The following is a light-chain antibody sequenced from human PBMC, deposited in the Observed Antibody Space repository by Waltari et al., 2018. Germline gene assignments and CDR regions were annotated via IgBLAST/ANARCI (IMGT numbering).Light chain of an antibody. CDR2: GAS. J-gene: IGKJ2*02. CDR1: QSVSDN. V-gene: IGKV3-15*01. Sequence: EIVMTQSPAALSVSPAERATVSCRASQSVSDNLAWYQHKPGQPPRLLSSGASTRATGVPARFSGSGSGTEFTLTISSLQSEDSAIYFCQQYNTWPPSTFGQGTKLEIK. CDR3: QQYNTWPPST.